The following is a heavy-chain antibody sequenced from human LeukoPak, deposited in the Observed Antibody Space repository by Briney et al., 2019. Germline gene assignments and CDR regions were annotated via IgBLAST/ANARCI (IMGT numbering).Heavy chain of an antibody. D-gene: IGHD4-17*01. V-gene: IGHV4-39*07. Sequence: SETLSLTCTVSGGSISSTNYYWAWIRQPPGKGLEWIGSFYYSGSTYCTPSLRSRVTISVDTSKNQFSLELSSVTAADTAVYYCARGRPLYGDYVDFDYWGQGTLVTVSS. CDR1: GGSISSTNYY. CDR3: ARGRPLYGDYVDFDY. J-gene: IGHJ4*02. CDR2: FYYSGST.